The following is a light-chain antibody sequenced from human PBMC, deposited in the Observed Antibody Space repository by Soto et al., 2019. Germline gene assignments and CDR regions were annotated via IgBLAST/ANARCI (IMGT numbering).Light chain of an antibody. CDR2: RNN. J-gene: IGLJ7*01. Sequence: QSVLTQPPSASGTPGQRVTISCSGSSSKIGSNTVNWYQQLPGTAPKLLIYRNNQRPSGVPDRFSGSKSGTSASLAISGLQSEDEADYYCATWDDSLNGPVFGGGTQLTVL. CDR1: SSKIGSNT. CDR3: ATWDDSLNGPV. V-gene: IGLV1-44*01.